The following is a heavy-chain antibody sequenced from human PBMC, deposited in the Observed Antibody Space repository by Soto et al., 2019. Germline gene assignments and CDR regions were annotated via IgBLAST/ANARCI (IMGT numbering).Heavy chain of an antibody. Sequence: QVQLVESGGGLVKPGGSLRLSCAASGFSFSNYYMSWIRQAPGKGLEWVSYISSSGDTIYYADAVKGRFTISRDNAKNSLYLQMNSLRAEDTAVYYCARDGSRSRWSNDHWGQGTRVTVSP. CDR1: GFSFSNYY. V-gene: IGHV3-11*01. CDR2: ISSSGDTI. CDR3: ARDGSRSRWSNDH. D-gene: IGHD2-15*01. J-gene: IGHJ4*02.